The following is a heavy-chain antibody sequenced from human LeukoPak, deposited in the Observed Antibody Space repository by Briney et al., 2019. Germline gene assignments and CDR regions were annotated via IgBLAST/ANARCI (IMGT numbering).Heavy chain of an antibody. D-gene: IGHD3-9*01. V-gene: IGHV4-31*03. CDR2: IYYSGST. Sequence: PSETLSLTCTVSGGSISSGGYYWSWIRQHPGKGLEWIGYIYYSGSTYYNPSLKSRVTISVDTSKNQFSLKLSSVTAADTAVYYCAIVVTGYDILTGYYTGGFDYWGQGTLVTVTS. J-gene: IGHJ4*02. CDR1: GGSISSGGYY. CDR3: AIVVTGYDILTGYYTGGFDY.